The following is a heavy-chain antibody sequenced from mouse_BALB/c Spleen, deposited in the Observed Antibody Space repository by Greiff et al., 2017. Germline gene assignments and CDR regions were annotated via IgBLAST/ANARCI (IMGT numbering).Heavy chain of an antibody. J-gene: IGHJ4*01. Sequence: EVKVVESGGGLVQPGGSRKLSCAASGFTFSSFGMHWVRQAPEKGLEWVAYISSGSSTIYYADTVKGRFTISRDNPKNTLFLQMTSLRSEDTAMYYCARSGTNAMDYWGQGTSVTVSS. CDR1: GFTFSSFG. CDR3: ARSGTNAMDY. V-gene: IGHV5-17*02. D-gene: IGHD4-1*01. CDR2: ISSGSSTI.